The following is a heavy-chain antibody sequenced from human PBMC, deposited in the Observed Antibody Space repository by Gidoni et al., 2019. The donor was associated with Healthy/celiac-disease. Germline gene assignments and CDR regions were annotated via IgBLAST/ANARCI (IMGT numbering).Heavy chain of an antibody. CDR1: GGAISSYY. V-gene: IGHV4-59*01. Sequence: QVQLQESGPGLVKPSETLSLTCTVSGGAISSYYWSWIRQPQGTGLEWNGYIYYSGITNYTPSLKCRVTISVDTSKNQFSLKLSYVTAADTAVYYCARTLYYYGSGILDYWGQGTLVTVSS. D-gene: IGHD3-10*01. CDR3: ARTLYYYGSGILDY. J-gene: IGHJ4*02. CDR2: IYYSGIT.